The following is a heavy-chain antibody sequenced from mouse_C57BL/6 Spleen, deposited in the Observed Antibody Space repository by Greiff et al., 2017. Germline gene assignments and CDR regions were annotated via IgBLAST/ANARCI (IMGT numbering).Heavy chain of an antibody. J-gene: IGHJ4*01. Sequence: EVQRVESGGDLVKPGGSLKLSCAASGFTFSSYGMSWVRQTPDKRLEWVATISSGGSYTYYPDSVKGRFTISRDNAKNTLYLQMSSLKSEDTAMYYCARHSDYYGSSDAMDYWGQGTSVTVSS. V-gene: IGHV5-6*01. CDR1: GFTFSSYG. CDR2: ISSGGSYT. D-gene: IGHD1-1*01. CDR3: ARHSDYYGSSDAMDY.